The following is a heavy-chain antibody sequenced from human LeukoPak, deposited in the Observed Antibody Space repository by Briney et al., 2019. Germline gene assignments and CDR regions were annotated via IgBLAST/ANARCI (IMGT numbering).Heavy chain of an antibody. D-gene: IGHD3-9*01. CDR1: GGSISSSSYY. CDR3: ARDGFGYYDILTGYYDKQNWFDP. J-gene: IGHJ5*02. Sequence: PSETLSLTCTVSGGSISSSSYYWGWIRQPPGKGLQWIGRIYYSGSTYYNPSLKSRVTISVDTSKNQFSLKLSSVTAADTAVYYCARDGFGYYDILTGYYDKQNWFDPWGQGTLVTVSS. CDR2: IYYSGST. V-gene: IGHV4-39*07.